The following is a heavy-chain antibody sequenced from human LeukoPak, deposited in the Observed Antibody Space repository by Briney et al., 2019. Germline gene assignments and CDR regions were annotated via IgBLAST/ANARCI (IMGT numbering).Heavy chain of an antibody. J-gene: IGHJ6*02. V-gene: IGHV4-59*01. D-gene: IGHD4-17*01. CDR3: ARSPGGYGDYVSPHYYYYYGMDV. CDR2: IYYSGST. Sequence: SETLSLTCTVSGGSISSYYWSWIRQPPGKGLEWIGYIYYSGSTNYNPSLKSRVTISVDTSKNQFSLKLSSVTAADTAVYYCARSPGGYGDYVSPHYYYYYGMDVWGQGTTVTVSS. CDR1: GGSISSYY.